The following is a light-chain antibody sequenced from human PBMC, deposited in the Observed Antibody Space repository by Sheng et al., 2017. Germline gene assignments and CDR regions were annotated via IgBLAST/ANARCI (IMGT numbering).Light chain of an antibody. CDR2: EVN. J-gene: IGLJ1*01. V-gene: IGLV2-8*01. CDR3: NSYTTSGTHV. Sequence: QSALTQPPSASGSPGQSVTISCTGTSSDVGGYNYVSWYQQPPGKAPKLIIYEVNKRPSGVPDRFSGSRSGNTASLTVSGLQAEDEADYYCNSYTTSGTHVFGTGTKVTVL. CDR1: SSDVGGYNY.